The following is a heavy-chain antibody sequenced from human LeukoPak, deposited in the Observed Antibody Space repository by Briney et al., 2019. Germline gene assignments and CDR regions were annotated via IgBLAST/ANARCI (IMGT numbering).Heavy chain of an antibody. V-gene: IGHV3-7*01. CDR3: AKDGNWAFDH. CDR2: IKQDRSEK. D-gene: IGHD4-23*01. CDR1: GFTFSNYW. Sequence: GGSLRLSCAASGFTFSNYWMNWVRQAPGKGLEWVANIKQDRSEKYYVYSVKGRFTISRDNGKNSLYLQMNSLRVEDTAVYYCAKDGNWAFDHWAQGTLVSVSS. J-gene: IGHJ4*02.